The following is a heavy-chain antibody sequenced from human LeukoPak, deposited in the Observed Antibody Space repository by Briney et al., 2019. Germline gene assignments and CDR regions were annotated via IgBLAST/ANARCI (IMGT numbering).Heavy chain of an antibody. CDR3: ATPNRWYKFDY. J-gene: IGHJ4*02. V-gene: IGHV3-15*01. CDR1: GFTFSSYA. D-gene: IGHD1-1*01. CDR2: IKSNADGGTT. Sequence: GGSLRLSCAASGFTFSSYAMSWVRQAPGKGLEWVGRIKSNADGGTTDYAAPVKGRFAISRDDSKNTLYLEMNSLKTEDTAMYYCATPNRWYKFDYWGQGTLVTVSS.